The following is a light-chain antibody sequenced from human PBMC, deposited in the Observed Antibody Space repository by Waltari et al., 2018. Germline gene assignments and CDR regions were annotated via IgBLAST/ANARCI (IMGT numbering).Light chain of an antibody. CDR2: AAS. CDR3: QQTFSLPPT. J-gene: IGKJ1*01. V-gene: IGKV1-39*01. Sequence: DIQMTQSPSSLSASVGDRVLITCRASQSISSYLNWYQRKAGRAPKLLIYAASNLQSGVPLRFSGSGSGTDFSLTISSLQPEDFATYYCQQTFSLPPTFGHGTRVEV. CDR1: QSISSY.